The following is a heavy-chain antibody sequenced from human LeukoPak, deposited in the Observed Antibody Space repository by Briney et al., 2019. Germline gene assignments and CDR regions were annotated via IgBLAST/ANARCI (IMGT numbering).Heavy chain of an antibody. V-gene: IGHV4-61*08. CDR1: GVSISSGGYY. J-gene: IGHJ4*02. Sequence: SETLSLTCTVSGVSISSGGYYWNWIRQPPGKGLEWIGYIHYSGSTKYNPSLKSRVTISVDTSKNQFSLNLSSVTAADTAVYYCARLPQGYCSGGSCDYWGQGTLVTVSS. D-gene: IGHD2-15*01. CDR3: ARLPQGYCSGGSCDY. CDR2: IHYSGST.